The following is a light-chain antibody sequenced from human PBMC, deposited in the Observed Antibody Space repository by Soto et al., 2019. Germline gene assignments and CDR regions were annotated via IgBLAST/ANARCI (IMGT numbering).Light chain of an antibody. V-gene: IGKV3-20*01. J-gene: IGKJ4*01. Sequence: IDFTHSPITMTLSPGERATLSCRASQSVSSSYLAWYQQKPGQAPRLLIYGASSRATGIPDRFSGSGSGTDFTLTISRLEPEDFAVYYCQQYGSSPLTFGGGTKVDIK. CDR3: QQYGSSPLT. CDR2: GAS. CDR1: QSVSSSY.